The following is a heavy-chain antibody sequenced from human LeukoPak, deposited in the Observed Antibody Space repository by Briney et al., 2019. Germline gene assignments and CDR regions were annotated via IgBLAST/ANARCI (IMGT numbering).Heavy chain of an antibody. CDR3: AGSIFGYPWFDP. CDR1: AGSINSFY. Sequence: PSETLSLTCTVSAGSINSFYWSWLRQPPGKGLEGIGYVFHTGHTNYNPSLKSRVTMSIDPSKDQFSLEVTSVTAADTAVYYCAGSIFGYPWFDPWGQGTLVTVSS. V-gene: IGHV4-59*01. CDR2: VFHTGHT. D-gene: IGHD3-9*01. J-gene: IGHJ5*02.